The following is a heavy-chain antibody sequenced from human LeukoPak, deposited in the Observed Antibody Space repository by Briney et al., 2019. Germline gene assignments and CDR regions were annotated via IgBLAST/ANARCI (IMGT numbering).Heavy chain of an antibody. V-gene: IGHV1-18*01. Sequence: ASVKVSCKASGYTFTSYGISWVRQAPGQGLEWMGWISAYNGNTNYAQKLQGRVTMTTDTSTSTAYMELRSLRSDDTAVYYCAGSRGIAAAGTLDYWGQGTLVTVSS. CDR2: ISAYNGNT. CDR1: GYTFTSYG. CDR3: AGSRGIAAAGTLDY. J-gene: IGHJ4*02. D-gene: IGHD6-13*01.